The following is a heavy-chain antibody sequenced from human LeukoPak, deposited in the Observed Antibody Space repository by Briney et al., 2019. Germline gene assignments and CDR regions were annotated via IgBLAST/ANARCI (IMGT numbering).Heavy chain of an antibody. Sequence: PSETLSLTCTVSGGSISSGGYYWSWIRQHPGKGLEWIGYIYYSGSTYYNPSLKSRVTISVDTSKNQFSLKLSSVTAADTAVYYCARDGEGTLDYWGQGTLVTVSS. CDR2: IYYSGST. J-gene: IGHJ4*02. CDR3: ARDGEGTLDY. D-gene: IGHD3-10*01. V-gene: IGHV4-31*03. CDR1: GGSISSGGYY.